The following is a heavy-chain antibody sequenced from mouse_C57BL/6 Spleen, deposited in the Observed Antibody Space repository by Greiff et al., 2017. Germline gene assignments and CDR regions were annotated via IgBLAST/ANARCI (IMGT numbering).Heavy chain of an antibody. CDR1: GYTFTDYA. J-gene: IGHJ3*01. CDR2: ISPYYGDA. D-gene: IGHD1-1*02. V-gene: IGHV1-67*01. Sequence: VQLQQSGPELVRPGVSVKISCKGSGYTFTDYAMHWVKQSHATSLEWIGVISPYYGDASYNQKFKDKATMTVDKSSSPADMELARLTSEDSAVDYCARGELWACCFADWGQGTLVTVAA. CDR3: ARGELWACCFAD.